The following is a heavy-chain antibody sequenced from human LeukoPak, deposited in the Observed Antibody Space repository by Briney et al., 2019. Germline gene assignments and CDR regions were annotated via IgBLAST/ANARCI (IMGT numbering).Heavy chain of an antibody. CDR2: ISGSGGST. D-gene: IGHD2-15*01. J-gene: IGHJ4*02. Sequence: GSLRLSCAASGFTFSSYAMSWVRQAPGKGLEWVSAISGSGGSTYYADSVKGRFTISRDNSKNTLYLQMNSLRAEDTAVYYCAKNFRGYCSGGSCFTDYWGQGTLVTVSS. CDR3: AKNFRGYCSGGSCFTDY. CDR1: GFTFSSYA. V-gene: IGHV3-23*01.